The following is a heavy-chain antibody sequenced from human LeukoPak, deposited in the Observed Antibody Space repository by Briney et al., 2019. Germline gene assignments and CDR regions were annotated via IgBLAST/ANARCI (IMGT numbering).Heavy chain of an antibody. V-gene: IGHV1-46*01. CDR3: ARERRAWGEDF. CDR1: GYTFTNYY. J-gene: IGHJ4*02. Sequence: GASVRVSCKASGYTFTNYYMHWVRQAPGQGLEWVGLINPNGGSTGYAQRFQGRVTVTTDTSTSTVYMELNSLGSEDTAVYYCARERRAWGEDFWGQGTLVTVSS. CDR2: INPNGGST. D-gene: IGHD3-16*01.